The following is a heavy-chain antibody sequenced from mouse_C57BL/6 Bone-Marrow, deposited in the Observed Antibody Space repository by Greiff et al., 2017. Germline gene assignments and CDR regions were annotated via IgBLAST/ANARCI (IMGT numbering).Heavy chain of an antibody. V-gene: IGHV1-64*01. CDR1: GYTFTSYW. Sequence: VQLQQSGAELVKPGASVKLSCKASGYTFTSYWMHWVKQRPGQGLEWIGMIHPNSGSTNYNEKFKSKATLTVDKSSSTAYMQLSSLTSEDSAVYYCARQLTGTGWYFDVWGTGTTVTVSS. D-gene: IGHD4-1*01. CDR2: IHPNSGST. CDR3: ARQLTGTGWYFDV. J-gene: IGHJ1*03.